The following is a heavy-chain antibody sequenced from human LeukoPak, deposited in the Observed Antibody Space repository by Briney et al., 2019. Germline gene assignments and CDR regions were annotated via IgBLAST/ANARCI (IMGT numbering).Heavy chain of an antibody. V-gene: IGHV3-30*18. D-gene: IGHD6-13*01. CDR1: GFAFSSYG. J-gene: IGHJ4*02. CDR3: AKDSSSWLYYFDY. CDR2: ISYDGSNK. Sequence: PGGSLRLSCAASGFAFSSYGMHWVRQAPGKGLEWVAVISYDGSNKYYADSVKGRFTISRDNSKNTLYLQMNSLRAEDTAVYYCAKDSSSWLYYFDYWGQGTLVTVSS.